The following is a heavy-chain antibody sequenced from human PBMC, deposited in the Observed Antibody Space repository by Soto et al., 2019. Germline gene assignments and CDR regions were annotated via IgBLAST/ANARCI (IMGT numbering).Heavy chain of an antibody. D-gene: IGHD3-10*01. J-gene: IGHJ6*02. Sequence: QVHLVQSGSEVRKPGSSVKVSCKDSGGTLSSYAITWVRLAPGQGLEWMGGIIPIFNILDYAQKFQGRVSITADKATSTAYMELSNLRPEDTAIYYCAKARGYGSGRNNHYYGMDVWGQGTTVTVSS. CDR1: GGTLSSYA. CDR2: IIPIFNIL. V-gene: IGHV1-69*17. CDR3: AKARGYGSGRNNHYYGMDV.